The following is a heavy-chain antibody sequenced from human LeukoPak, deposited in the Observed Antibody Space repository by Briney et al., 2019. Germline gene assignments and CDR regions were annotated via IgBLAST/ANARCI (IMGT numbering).Heavy chain of an antibody. J-gene: IGHJ4*02. CDR1: GFTFSSYG. CDR2: ISFDGRNI. CDR3: ARDVFSGSYQFDY. V-gene: IGHV3-30*03. D-gene: IGHD1-26*01. Sequence: GGSLRLSCAASGFTFSSYGMHWVRQAPGKGLEWVAVISFDGRNIYYADSVKGRFTISRDNSKNTLYLQMNSLRAEDTAVYYCARDVFSGSYQFDYWGQGTLVTVSS.